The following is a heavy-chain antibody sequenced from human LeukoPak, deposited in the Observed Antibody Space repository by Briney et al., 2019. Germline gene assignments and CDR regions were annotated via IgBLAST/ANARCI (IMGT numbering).Heavy chain of an antibody. CDR1: GGSFSGYY. Sequence: SETLSLTCAVYGGSFSGYYWSWIRQPPGKGLEWIGEINHSGSTNYNPSLKSRVTISVGTSKNQFSLKLSSVTAADTAVYYCARVPSSLGFDYWGQGALVTVSS. J-gene: IGHJ4*02. CDR3: ARVPSSLGFDY. V-gene: IGHV4-34*01. CDR2: INHSGST. D-gene: IGHD6-6*01.